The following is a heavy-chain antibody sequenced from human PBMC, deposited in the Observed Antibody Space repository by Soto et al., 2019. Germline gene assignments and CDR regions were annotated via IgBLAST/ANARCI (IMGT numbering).Heavy chain of an antibody. D-gene: IGHD3-16*02. V-gene: IGHV4-59*08. CDR2: IYYSGST. CDR1: GGSISSYY. CDR3: ARRVDYCWVSYRYRPYFYQ. J-gene: IGHJ4*02. Sequence: SETLSLTCTVSGGSISSYYWSWIRQPPGKGLEWIGYIYYSGSTNYNPSLKSRVTISVDTSKNQFSLKLSSVTAADTAVYYCARRVDYCWVSYRYRPYFYQCGQGTLLTVSS.